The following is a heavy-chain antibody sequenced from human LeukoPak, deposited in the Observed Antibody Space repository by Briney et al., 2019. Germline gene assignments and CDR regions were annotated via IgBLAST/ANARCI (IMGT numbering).Heavy chain of an antibody. D-gene: IGHD2-15*01. V-gene: IGHV4-38-2*01. CDR2: IDHSGNA. J-gene: IGHJ4*02. CDR1: GYSITSGYH. Sequence: PSETLSLTCAVSGYSITSGYHWDWIRQSPEKGLEWIAGIDHSGNAYYDPSLKSRVTISVDTSKNQFSLKMNSVTAADTAVYYCATDRVVVVSGFRNYFGYWGQGILVTVSS. CDR3: ATDRVVVVSGFRNYFGY.